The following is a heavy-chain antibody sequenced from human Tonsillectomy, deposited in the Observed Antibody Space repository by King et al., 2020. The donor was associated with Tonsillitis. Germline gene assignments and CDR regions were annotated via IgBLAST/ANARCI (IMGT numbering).Heavy chain of an antibody. V-gene: IGHV3-23*04. CDR3: AKEDGGVIAYFDY. J-gene: IGHJ4*02. CDR1: GFTFSNYA. Sequence: VQLVESGGGLVQPGGSLRLSCAASGFTFSNYAMNWVRQAPGKGLEWVSTISGSGGSTYYADSVRGRVTISRDNSKDTLYLQMNSLRAEDTAVYYCAKEDGGVIAYFDYWGQGTLVTVSS. CDR2: ISGSGGST. D-gene: IGHD3-16*02.